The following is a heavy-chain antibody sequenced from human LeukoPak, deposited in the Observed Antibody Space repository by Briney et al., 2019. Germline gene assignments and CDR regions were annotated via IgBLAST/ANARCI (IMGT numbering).Heavy chain of an antibody. V-gene: IGHV4-34*01. CDR1: GGSFSGYY. CDR3: ARDSQWLVRENWFDP. D-gene: IGHD6-19*01. CDR2: INHSGST. Sequence: SETLSLTCAVYGGSFSGYYWSWIRQPPGKGLEWIGEINHSGSTNYNPSLKSRVTISVDTSKNQFSLKLSSVTAADTAVYYCARDSQWLVRENWFDPWGQGTLVTVSS. J-gene: IGHJ5*02.